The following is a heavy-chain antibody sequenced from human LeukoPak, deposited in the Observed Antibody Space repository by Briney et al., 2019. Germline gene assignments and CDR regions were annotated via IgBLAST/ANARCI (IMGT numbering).Heavy chain of an antibody. Sequence: SVKLSCTASGGTFSSYAISWVRQAPGKGLEWIGRIIPIGGSTNYAHKFKGRFTISGDKSTNTVYMELSSLRSEDTAVYYCARSSDGNTPDAFDIWGQGTMVTVSS. J-gene: IGHJ3*02. D-gene: IGHD5-24*01. CDR2: IIPIGGST. V-gene: IGHV1-69*04. CDR3: ARSSDGNTPDAFDI. CDR1: GGTFSSYA.